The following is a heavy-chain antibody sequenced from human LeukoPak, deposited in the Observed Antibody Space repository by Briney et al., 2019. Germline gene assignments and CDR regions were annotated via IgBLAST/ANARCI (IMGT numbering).Heavy chain of an antibody. J-gene: IGHJ6*04. V-gene: IGHV3-48*04. CDR3: AELGITMIGGV. Sequence: GGSLRLSCAASGFIFSSCGMSWVRQAPGKGLEWVSYISSSGSTIYYADSVKGRFTISRDNAKNSLYLQMNSLRAEDTAVYYCAELGITMIGGVWGKGTTVTISS. D-gene: IGHD3-10*02. CDR2: ISSSGSTI. CDR1: GFIFSSCG.